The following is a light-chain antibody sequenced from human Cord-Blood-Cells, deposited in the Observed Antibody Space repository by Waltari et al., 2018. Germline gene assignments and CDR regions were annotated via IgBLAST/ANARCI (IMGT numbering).Light chain of an antibody. J-gene: IGLJ2*01. V-gene: IGLV2-14*01. Sequence: QSARTQPASVSGSPGQSITISCTGTRSDVGGYNYVSWYQQHPGKAPKLMIYDVSKRPSGVSNRFSGSKSGNTASLTISGLQAEDEADYYCSSYTSSSTVVFGGGTKLTVL. CDR1: RSDVGGYNY. CDR2: DVS. CDR3: SSYTSSSTVV.